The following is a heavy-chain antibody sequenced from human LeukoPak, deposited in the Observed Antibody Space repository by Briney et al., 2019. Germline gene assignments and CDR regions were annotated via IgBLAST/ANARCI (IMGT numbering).Heavy chain of an antibody. D-gene: IGHD2-2*01. Sequence: SETLSLTCTVSGGSISSSSYYWGWIRQPPGKGLEWIGSIYYSGSTYYNPSLKGRVSLSVDTSKNQFSLELSSVTAADTAVYYCATYRTSFIYWYFDLWGRGTLVTVSS. CDR1: GGSISSSSYY. J-gene: IGHJ2*01. CDR3: ATYRTSFIYWYFDL. CDR2: IYYSGST. V-gene: IGHV4-39*07.